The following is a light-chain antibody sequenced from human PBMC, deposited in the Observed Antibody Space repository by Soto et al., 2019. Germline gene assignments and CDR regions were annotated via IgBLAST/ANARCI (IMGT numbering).Light chain of an antibody. CDR1: NIGSKS. CDR2: DDS. V-gene: IGLV3-21*02. Sequence: SYELTQPPSVSVAPGQTARITCGGNNIGSKSVHWYQQKPGQAPVLAVYDDSDRPSGLPERFSGSNSGNTATLTISRVEDGDEDDYYCQVWDSSSDHVVFGGGTKLTVL. CDR3: QVWDSSSDHVV. J-gene: IGLJ2*01.